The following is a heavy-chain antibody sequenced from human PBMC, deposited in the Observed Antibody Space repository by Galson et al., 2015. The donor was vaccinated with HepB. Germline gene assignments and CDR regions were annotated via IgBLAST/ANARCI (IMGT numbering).Heavy chain of an antibody. D-gene: IGHD6-19*01. CDR1: GFTFSSYA. J-gene: IGHJ4*02. V-gene: IGHV3-23*01. Sequence: SLRLSCAASGFTFSSYAMSWVRQAPGKGLEWVSSISATGGSPYYADSVYGRFTISRDNSNNTLYLQMHSLRGDDAALYYCAKLSGQWLLREYFDYWGQGSLVTVSS. CDR3: AKLSGQWLLREYFDY. CDR2: ISATGGSP.